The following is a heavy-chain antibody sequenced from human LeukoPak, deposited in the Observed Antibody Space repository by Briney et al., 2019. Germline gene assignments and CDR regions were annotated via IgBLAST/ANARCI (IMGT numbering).Heavy chain of an antibody. CDR3: ARQVYYYDRLDY. CDR2: IYYSGST. Sequence: SSETLSLTCTVSGGSISSYYWNWIRQPPGEGLEWIGYIYYSGSTNYNPSLKSRVTISVDTSKNQFSLKLSSVTAADTAVCYCARQVYYYDRLDYWGQGTLVTVS. D-gene: IGHD3-22*01. CDR1: GGSISSYY. J-gene: IGHJ4*02. V-gene: IGHV4-59*08.